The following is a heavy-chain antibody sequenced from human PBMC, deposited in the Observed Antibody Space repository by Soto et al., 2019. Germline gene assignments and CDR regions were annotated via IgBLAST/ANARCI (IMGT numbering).Heavy chain of an antibody. V-gene: IGHV2-26*01. Sequence: QVTLKESGPVLVKPTETLTLTCTVSGFSLSNARMGVSWIRQPPGKALEWLAHIFSNDEKSYSTSLKSRLTLSKDTSKSQVVLTMPNMDPVDTATYYGARIPVSGSYYYGMDVWGQGTTVTVSS. CDR2: IFSNDEK. J-gene: IGHJ6*02. CDR3: ARIPVSGSYYYGMDV. D-gene: IGHD1-26*01. CDR1: GFSLSNARMG.